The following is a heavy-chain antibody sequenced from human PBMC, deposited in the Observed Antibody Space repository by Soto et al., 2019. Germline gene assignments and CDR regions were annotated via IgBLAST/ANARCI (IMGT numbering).Heavy chain of an antibody. CDR1: TSYW. CDR3: AGGGVRGVITRTRDYYGMDV. J-gene: IGHJ6*02. V-gene: IGHV5-51*01. D-gene: IGHD3-10*01. CDR2: IYPGDSDT. Sequence: TSYWIGWVRQMPGKGLEWMGIIYPGDSDTRYSPSFQGQVTISADKSISTAYLQWSSLKASDTAMYYCAGGGVRGVITRTRDYYGMDVWGQGTTVTSP.